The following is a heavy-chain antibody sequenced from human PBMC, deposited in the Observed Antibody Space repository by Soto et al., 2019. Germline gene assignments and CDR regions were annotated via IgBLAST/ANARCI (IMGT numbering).Heavy chain of an antibody. D-gene: IGHD1-1*01. CDR1: GHTLTELS. Sequence: QVQLVQYEAEVKKPGASVRVSCKVSGHTLTELSMHWARQAPGKGLEWMGGFDPEDGETISAQKFQGRVTMTEDTSTDSTFVELSSLRSEDTAVYYCAAGGTRWLHSPFDYWGQGTLVTISS. CDR2: FDPEDGET. CDR3: AAGGTRWLHSPFDY. V-gene: IGHV1-24*01. J-gene: IGHJ4*02.